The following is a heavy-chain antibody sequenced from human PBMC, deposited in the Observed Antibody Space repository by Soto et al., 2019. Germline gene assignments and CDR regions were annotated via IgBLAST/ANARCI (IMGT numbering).Heavy chain of an antibody. CDR2: FYYSGST. CDR1: GGSISSTSYY. CDR3: ARQVVDGTVAGSGSFDY. D-gene: IGHD3-10*01. Sequence: SETLSLTCTVSGGSISSTSYYWVWIRQPPGKGLEWIGSFYYSGSTYYNPSLKSRVTISLDTSENQFSLKLSSVTAADTAVYYCARQVVDGTVAGSGSFDYWGQGTLVT. J-gene: IGHJ4*02. V-gene: IGHV4-39*01.